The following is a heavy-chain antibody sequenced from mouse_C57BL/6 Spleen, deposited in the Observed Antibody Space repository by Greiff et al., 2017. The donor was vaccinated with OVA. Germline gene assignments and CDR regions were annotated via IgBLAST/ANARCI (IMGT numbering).Heavy chain of an antibody. CDR3: ARRAQALDY. V-gene: IGHV1-52*01. CDR2: IDPSDSET. Sequence: VQLQQSGAELVRPGSSVKLSCKASGYTFTSYWMHWVKQRPIQGLEWIGNIDPSDSETHYNQKFKDKATLTVDKSSSTAYMQFSSLTSEDSAVYYCARRAQALDYWGQGTTLTVSS. J-gene: IGHJ2*01. D-gene: IGHD3-2*02. CDR1: GYTFTSYW.